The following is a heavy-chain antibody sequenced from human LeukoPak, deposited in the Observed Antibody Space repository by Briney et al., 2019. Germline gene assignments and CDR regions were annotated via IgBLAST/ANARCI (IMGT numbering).Heavy chain of an antibody. CDR3: ARDADYYDSSGYHFDY. Sequence: PGGSLRLSCAASGFTFSSYSMNWVRQAPGKGLEWVSSISSSSSYIYYADSVKGRFTISRDNAKNSLYLQMNSLRAEDTAVYYCARDADYYDSSGYHFDYWGQGTLVTVSS. CDR2: ISSSSSYI. D-gene: IGHD3-22*01. J-gene: IGHJ4*02. CDR1: GFTFSSYS. V-gene: IGHV3-21*01.